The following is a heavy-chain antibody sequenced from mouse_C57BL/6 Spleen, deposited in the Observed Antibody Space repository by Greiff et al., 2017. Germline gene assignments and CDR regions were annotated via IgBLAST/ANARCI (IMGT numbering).Heavy chain of an antibody. Sequence: VQLQQSGPELVKPGASVKISCKASGYSFTGYYMNWVKQSPEKSLEWIGEINPSTGGTTYNQKFKAKATLTVDKSSSTAYMQLKSLTSEDSAVSYCARSSVYYGNSYAMDYWGQGTSVTVSS. J-gene: IGHJ4*01. V-gene: IGHV1-42*01. CDR2: INPSTGGT. D-gene: IGHD2-1*01. CDR3: ARSSVYYGNSYAMDY. CDR1: GYSFTGYY.